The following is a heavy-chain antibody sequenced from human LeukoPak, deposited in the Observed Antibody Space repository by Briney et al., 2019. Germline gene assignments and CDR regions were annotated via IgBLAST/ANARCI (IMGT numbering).Heavy chain of an antibody. CDR2: INHSGST. V-gene: IGHV4-34*01. CDR3: ARFQRRYRGGFDY. CDR1: GGSFSGYY. Sequence: PSETLSLTCAVYGGSFSGYYWSWIRQPPGKGLEWIGEINHSGSTNYNPSLKSRVTISVDTSKNQFSLKLSSVTAADTAVYYCARFQRRYRGGFDYWGQGTLVTVSS. J-gene: IGHJ4*02. D-gene: IGHD1-26*01.